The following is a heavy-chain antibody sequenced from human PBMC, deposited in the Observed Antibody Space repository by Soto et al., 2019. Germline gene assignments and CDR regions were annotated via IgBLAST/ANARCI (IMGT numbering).Heavy chain of an antibody. CDR3: ARGSRLLFASVYYYYYMDV. D-gene: IGHD2-21*01. CDR2: INHSGST. CDR1: GGSFGGYY. V-gene: IGHV4-34*01. J-gene: IGHJ6*03. Sequence: QVQLQQWGAGLLKPSETLSLTCAVYGGSFGGYYWSWIRQPPGKGLEWMGEINHSGSTNYNPSLKIRVTISVETSKNQFSLKLSSVTAADTAVYYCARGSRLLFASVYYYYYMDVWGKGTTVTVSS.